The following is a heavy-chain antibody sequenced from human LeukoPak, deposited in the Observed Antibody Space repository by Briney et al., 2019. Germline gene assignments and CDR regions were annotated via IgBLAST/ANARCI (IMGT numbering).Heavy chain of an antibody. CDR3: TRHYDFWSGYRGDAFDI. J-gene: IGHJ3*02. V-gene: IGHV3-49*03. CDR1: GFTFGDYA. D-gene: IGHD3-3*01. Sequence: GGSLRLSCTASGFTFGDYAISWFRQAPGKGLEWVGFIRSKAYGGTTEYAASVKGRFTISRDDSKSIAYLQMNSLKTEDTAVYYCTRHYDFWSGYRGDAFDIWGQGTMVTVSS. CDR2: IRSKAYGGTT.